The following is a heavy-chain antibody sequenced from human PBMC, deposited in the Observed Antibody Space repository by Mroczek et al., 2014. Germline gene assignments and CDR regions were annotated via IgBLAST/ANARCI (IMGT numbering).Heavy chain of an antibody. Sequence: QLQQWGREVKKPGASVKVSCKASQYTFTGYYIHWLRQAPGQGLEWMGWIYPSSGVTNYAHKFQGRVTMTGDTSIGTAYMELSSLRSDDTAVYYCARGAIYCSSTSCYANWFDPWGQGTLVTVSS. V-gene: IGHV1-2*02. CDR3: ARGAIYCSSTSCYANWFDP. J-gene: IGHJ5*02. D-gene: IGHD2-2*01. CDR2: IYPSSGVT. CDR1: QYTFTGYY.